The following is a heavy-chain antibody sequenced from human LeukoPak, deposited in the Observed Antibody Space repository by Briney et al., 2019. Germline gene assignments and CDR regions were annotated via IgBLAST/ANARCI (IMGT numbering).Heavy chain of an antibody. CDR3: ARSRIVLADSLDP. J-gene: IGHJ5*02. Sequence: SETLSLTCTVSGYSISSGYYWGWIRQPPGKGLEWIGSIYHSGSTNYNPSLKSRVTISVHTSKNQFSLKLSSVTAADTAVYYCARSRIVLADSLDPWGQGTLVTASS. D-gene: IGHD6-19*01. CDR1: GYSISSGYY. V-gene: IGHV4-38-2*02. CDR2: IYHSGST.